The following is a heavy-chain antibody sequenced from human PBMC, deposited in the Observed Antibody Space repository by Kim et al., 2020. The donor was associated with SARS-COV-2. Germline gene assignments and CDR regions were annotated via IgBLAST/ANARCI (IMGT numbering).Heavy chain of an antibody. J-gene: IGHJ5*02. CDR2: TA. V-gene: IGHV1-69*01. CDR3: ARDRNNWFDP. Sequence: TANYAQKFQGRVTITADESTSTAYMELSSLRSEDTAVYYCARDRNNWFDPWGQGTLVTVSS.